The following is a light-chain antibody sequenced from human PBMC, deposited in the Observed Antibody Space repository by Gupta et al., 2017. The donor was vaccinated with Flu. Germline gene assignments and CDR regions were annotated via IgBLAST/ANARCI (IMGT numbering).Light chain of an antibody. V-gene: IGKV3-15*01. Sequence: PATLSVSPGETVTLSCRASQSVSVNVAWYQQKPGQAPRLLIYGASTRATGVPARFSGSGSGTEFTLTIDSLQSEDFAVYDCQQYDSCPHSFGQGSKVEIK. CDR2: GAS. J-gene: IGKJ2*01. CDR1: QSVSVN. CDR3: QQYDSCPHS.